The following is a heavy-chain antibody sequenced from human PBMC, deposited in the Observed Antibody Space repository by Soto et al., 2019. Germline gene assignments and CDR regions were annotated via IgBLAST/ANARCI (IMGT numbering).Heavy chain of an antibody. Sequence: SETLSLTCAVYGGSFSGYYWSWIRQPPGKGLEWIGEINHSGSTNYTPSLKSRVTISVDTSKNQFSLKLNSVTAADTAVYYCARVYDSSGYYFLAYWGQGTLVTVSS. CDR2: INHSGST. CDR3: ARVYDSSGYYFLAY. CDR1: GGSFSGYY. J-gene: IGHJ4*02. D-gene: IGHD3-22*01. V-gene: IGHV4-34*01.